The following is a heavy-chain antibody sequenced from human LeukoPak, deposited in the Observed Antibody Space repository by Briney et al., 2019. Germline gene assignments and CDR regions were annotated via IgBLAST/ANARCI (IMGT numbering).Heavy chain of an antibody. Sequence: GESLKIFCKGSGYGFTSYWIGWVRQMPGKGLEWMGIIYPGDSDTRYSPSFQCQVTISADKSITTAYLEWSSLKASDSVMYNCARHTGAGSYYSPPVDAFDIWGQGTMVTVSS. CDR2: IYPGDSDT. D-gene: IGHD1-26*01. V-gene: IGHV5-51*01. CDR3: ARHTGAGSYYSPPVDAFDI. CDR1: GYGFTSYW. J-gene: IGHJ3*02.